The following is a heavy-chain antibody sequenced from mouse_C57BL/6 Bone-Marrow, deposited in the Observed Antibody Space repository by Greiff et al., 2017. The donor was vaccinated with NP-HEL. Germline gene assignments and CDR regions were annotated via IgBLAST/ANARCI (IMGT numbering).Heavy chain of an antibody. J-gene: IGHJ3*01. CDR1: GYTFTSYG. V-gene: IGHV1-81*01. D-gene: IGHD4-1*01. Sequence: QVQLKESGAELARPGASVKLSCKASGYTFTSYGISWVKQRTGQGLEWIGEIYPRSGNTYYNEKFKGKATLTADKSSSTAYMELRSLTSEDSAVYFCARRGGTRFAYWGQGTLVTVSA. CDR2: IYPRSGNT. CDR3: ARRGGTRFAY.